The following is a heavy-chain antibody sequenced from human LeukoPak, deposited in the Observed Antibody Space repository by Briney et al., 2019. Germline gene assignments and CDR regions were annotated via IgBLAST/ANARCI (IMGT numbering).Heavy chain of an antibody. CDR1: GFTFSSYN. V-gene: IGHV3-21*01. D-gene: IGHD2-8*01. J-gene: IGHJ4*02. Sequence: GGSLRLSCVASGFTFSSYNMSWLTWVRQAPGKGLEWVSSISTGGNYIYYADSVKGRFTISRDNAKNSLDLQMNSLRAEDTAVYYCARGMVFFDYWGQGNLVTVSS. CDR2: ISTGGNYI. CDR3: ARGMVFFDY.